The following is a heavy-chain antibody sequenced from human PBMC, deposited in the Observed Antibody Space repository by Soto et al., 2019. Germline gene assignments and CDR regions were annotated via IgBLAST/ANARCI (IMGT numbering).Heavy chain of an antibody. CDR3: ARRLRGYSYGRPDYYYYYMDV. CDR2: IYYSGST. CDR1: GGSIISYY. D-gene: IGHD5-18*01. Sequence: SETLSLTCTVSGGSIISYYWSWIRQPPGKGLEWIGYIYYSGSTNYNPSLKSRVTISVDTSKNQFSLKLSSVTAADTAVYYCARRLRGYSYGRPDYYYYYMDVWGKGTTVTVXS. V-gene: IGHV4-59*08. J-gene: IGHJ6*03.